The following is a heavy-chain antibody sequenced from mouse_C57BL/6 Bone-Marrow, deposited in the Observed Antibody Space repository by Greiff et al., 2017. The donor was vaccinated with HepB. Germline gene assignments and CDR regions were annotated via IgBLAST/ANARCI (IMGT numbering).Heavy chain of an antibody. CDR1: GYTFTSYW. Sequence: VQLQQPGAELVKPGASVKLSCKASGYTFTSYWMHWVKQRPGQGLEWIGMIHPNSGSTNYNEKFKSKATLTVDKSSSTAYMQLSSLTSEDSAVYYCAREKDYDVYAMDYWGQGTSVTVSS. J-gene: IGHJ4*01. V-gene: IGHV1-64*01. D-gene: IGHD2-4*01. CDR2: IHPNSGST. CDR3: AREKDYDVYAMDY.